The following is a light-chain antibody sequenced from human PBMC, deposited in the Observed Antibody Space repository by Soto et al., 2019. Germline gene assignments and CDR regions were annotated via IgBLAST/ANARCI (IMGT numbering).Light chain of an antibody. Sequence: QSVLTQPPSVSGAPGQRVTISCTGSSSNIGAVFDVHWYQQVPGTAPKLLIYENTKRPSGVPDRFSGSKSGTSTSLAITGLHAEDEADYYCQSYDSGLSAWLFGGGTKLTVL. V-gene: IGLV1-40*01. J-gene: IGLJ2*01. CDR2: ENT. CDR1: SSNIGAVFD. CDR3: QSYDSGLSAWL.